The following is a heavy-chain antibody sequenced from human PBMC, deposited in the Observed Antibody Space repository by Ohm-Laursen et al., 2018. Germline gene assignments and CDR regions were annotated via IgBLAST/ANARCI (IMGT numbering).Heavy chain of an antibody. V-gene: IGHV4-59*07. J-gene: IGHJ4*02. Sequence: DTLSLTCTVSGGSISSYYWSWIRQPPGKGLEWIGDIYYSGSTNYNPSLKSRVTISVDTSKNQFSLKLSSVTAADTAVYYFARVARRDGYNPLDYWGQGTLVTVSS. CDR1: GGSISSYY. CDR2: IYYSGST. D-gene: IGHD5-24*01. CDR3: ARVARRDGYNPLDY.